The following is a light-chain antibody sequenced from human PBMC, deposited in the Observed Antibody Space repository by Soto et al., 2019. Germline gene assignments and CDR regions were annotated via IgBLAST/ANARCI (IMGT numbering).Light chain of an antibody. CDR2: DVS. V-gene: IGLV2-14*03. J-gene: IGLJ2*01. Sequence: QSALTQPASVSGSPGQSITISCTGTSNDIGNYNYVSWYQQHQGEVPRLMIYDVSNRPSGVSNRFSGSKSGNTASLTISGLQAEDEADYYCCSYTSDNTLVFGGVTKLTVL. CDR1: SNDIGNYNY. CDR3: CSYTSDNTLV.